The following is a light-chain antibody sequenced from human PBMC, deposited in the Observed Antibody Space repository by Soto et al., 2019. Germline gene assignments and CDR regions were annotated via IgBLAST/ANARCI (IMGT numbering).Light chain of an antibody. CDR3: QQYGSSPRT. CDR2: GAS. Sequence: EIVLTQSPGTLSMSPGERATLSCRASQSISSNYLAWYQQKPGQAPRLLIYGASSRATGILYWFSGSGSGRDFALTFSSLEAEDFGVYNCQQYGSSPRTFGQGNKVEFK. CDR1: QSISSNY. J-gene: IGKJ1*01. V-gene: IGKV3-20*01.